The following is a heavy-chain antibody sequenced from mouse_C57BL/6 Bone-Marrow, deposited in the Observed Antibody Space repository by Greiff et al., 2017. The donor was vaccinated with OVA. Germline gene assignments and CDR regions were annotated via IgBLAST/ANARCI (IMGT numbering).Heavy chain of an antibody. V-gene: IGHV5-4*01. CDR3: AREPFDGYYAMDY. CDR1: GFTFSSYA. J-gene: IGHJ4*01. D-gene: IGHD2-3*01. Sequence: EVQLVESGGGLVKPGGSLKLSCAASGFTFSSYAMSWVRQTPEKRLEWVATISDGGSYTYYPDNVKGRFTISRDNAKNNLYLQMSHLKSEDTAMYYCAREPFDGYYAMDYWGQGTSVTVSS. CDR2: ISDGGSYT.